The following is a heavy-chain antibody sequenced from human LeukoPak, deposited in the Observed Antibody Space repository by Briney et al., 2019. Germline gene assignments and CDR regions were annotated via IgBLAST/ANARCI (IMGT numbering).Heavy chain of an antibody. J-gene: IGHJ5*02. Sequence: SETLSLTCFVSGVSIINNNYYWAWIRQPPGRGVEWVGSVYHSGSTSYNPSLKSRVTMSVDTSKNHFTLKLNSVTAADTAVYSCAGHKYYNFWGSFNWFDPWGQGILVTVSS. D-gene: IGHD3-3*01. CDR1: GVSIINNNYY. V-gene: IGHV4-39*01. CDR3: AGHKYYNFWGSFNWFDP. CDR2: VYHSGST.